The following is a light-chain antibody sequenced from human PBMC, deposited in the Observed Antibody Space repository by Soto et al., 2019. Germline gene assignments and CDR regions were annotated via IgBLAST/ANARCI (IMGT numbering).Light chain of an antibody. J-gene: IGKJ1*01. CDR1: QSLSKTY. CDR3: QQYVSPPWT. V-gene: IGKV3-20*01. CDR2: GAS. Sequence: EIVLTQSPGTLSLSPGERATLSCRASQSLSKTYLAWYQKKPGQAPRLLIDGASSRATGTPARFSGSGSGTDFTLTISRLEPEDFAVYYCQQYVSPPWTFGQGTKVEIK.